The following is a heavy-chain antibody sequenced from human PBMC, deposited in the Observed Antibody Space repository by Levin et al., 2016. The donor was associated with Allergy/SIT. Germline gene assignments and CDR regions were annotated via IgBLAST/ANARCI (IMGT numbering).Heavy chain of an antibody. CDR1: GGSISSSSYY. CDR2: IYYSGTT. D-gene: IGHD1-26*01. V-gene: IGHV4-39*01. CDR3: ARRRRVGDLMDV. J-gene: IGHJ6*04. Sequence: SETLSLTCTVSGGSISSSSYYWGWIRQPPGKGLEWIGNIYYSGTTYYNPSLKSRVTISVDTSKNQFSLKLTSVTAADAAVYYCARRRRVGDLMDVWGKGTTVTVSS.